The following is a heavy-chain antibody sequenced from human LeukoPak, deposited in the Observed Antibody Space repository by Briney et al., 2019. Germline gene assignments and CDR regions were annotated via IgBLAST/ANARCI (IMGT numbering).Heavy chain of an antibody. CDR1: GFTFRSYW. CDR2: IKQDGGEK. CDR3: AREYYYGSGSNYNGY. J-gene: IGHJ4*02. D-gene: IGHD3-10*01. Sequence: AGSPRLSCAASGFTFRSYWMTWARQTPGKGLEWVANIKQDGGEKYYVASVKGRFTISRDNAKNSLYLQMNSLRAEDTAVYYCAREYYYGSGSNYNGYWGQGTLVTVSS. V-gene: IGHV3-7*04.